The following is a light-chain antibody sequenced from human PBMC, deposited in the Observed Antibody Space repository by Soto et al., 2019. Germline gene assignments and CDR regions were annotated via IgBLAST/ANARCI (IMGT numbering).Light chain of an antibody. CDR1: SFNIGAGYD. V-gene: IGLV1-40*01. CDR3: QSYDSSLSGGV. CDR2: GNN. Sequence: QSVLTQPPSVSGAPGQRVTISCTGSSFNIGAGYDVHWYQQLPGTAPKLLIYGNNNRPSGVPDRFSGSKSGTSASLAITGLQAEDEADYYCQSYDSSLSGGVFGGGTQLTV. J-gene: IGLJ7*01.